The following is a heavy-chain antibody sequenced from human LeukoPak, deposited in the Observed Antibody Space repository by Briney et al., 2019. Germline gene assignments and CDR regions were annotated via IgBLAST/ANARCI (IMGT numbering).Heavy chain of an antibody. Sequence: TGGSLRLSCAASGFTFSSYSMNWVRQAPGKGLEWVSSISSSSSYIYYADSVKGRFTISRDNAKNSLYLQMNSLRAEDTAVYYCASGSIFGVVIAFDYWGQGTLVTVSS. CDR2: ISSSSSYI. CDR1: GFTFSSYS. J-gene: IGHJ4*02. D-gene: IGHD3-3*01. V-gene: IGHV3-21*01. CDR3: ASGSIFGVVIAFDY.